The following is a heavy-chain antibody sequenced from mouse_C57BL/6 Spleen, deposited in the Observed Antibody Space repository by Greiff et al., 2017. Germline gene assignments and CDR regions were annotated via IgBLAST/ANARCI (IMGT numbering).Heavy chain of an antibody. CDR3: ARTLYHGNYGFAY. D-gene: IGHD2-3*01. CDR2: IYPSDSET. Sequence: QVQLQQPGAELVRPGSSVKLSCKASGYTFTSYWMDWVKQRPGQGLEWIGNIYPSDSETHYNQKFKDKATLTVDKSSSTAYMQLSSLTSEDSAVYYCARTLYHGNYGFAYWGQGTLVTVSA. CDR1: GYTFTSYW. V-gene: IGHV1-61*01. J-gene: IGHJ3*01.